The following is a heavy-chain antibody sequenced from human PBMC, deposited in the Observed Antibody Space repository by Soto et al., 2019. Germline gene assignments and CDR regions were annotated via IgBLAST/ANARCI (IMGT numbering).Heavy chain of an antibody. CDR2: ISYDGSNK. D-gene: IGHD3-10*01. Sequence: QVQLVESGGGVVQPGRSLRLSCAASGFTFSSYGMHWVRQAPGKGLEWVAVISYDGSNKYYADSVKGRFTISRDNSKNTLYLQMNSLRAEDAAVYYCATGMVRGARHFDYWGQGTLVTVSS. CDR3: ATGMVRGARHFDY. CDR1: GFTFSSYG. J-gene: IGHJ4*02. V-gene: IGHV3-30*03.